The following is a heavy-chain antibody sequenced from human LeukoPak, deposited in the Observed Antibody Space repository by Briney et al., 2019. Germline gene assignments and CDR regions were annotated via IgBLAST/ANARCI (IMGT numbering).Heavy chain of an antibody. J-gene: IGHJ3*02. D-gene: IGHD6-13*01. CDR3: VYSSTFDAFDI. V-gene: IGHV4-34*08. Sequence: PGGSLRLSCAASGFTFSSYAMSWIRQPPGKGLEWIGEINHSGSTNYNPSLKSRVTISVDTSKNQFSLKLSSVTAADTAVYYCVYSSTFDAFDIWGQGTMVTVSS. CDR2: INHSGST. CDR1: GFTFSSYA.